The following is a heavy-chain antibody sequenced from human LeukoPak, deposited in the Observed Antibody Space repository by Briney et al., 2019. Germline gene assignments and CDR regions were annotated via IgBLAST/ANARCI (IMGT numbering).Heavy chain of an antibody. CDR1: GGSIISSAYY. V-gene: IGHV4-30-4*08. J-gene: IGHJ4*02. CDR3: VRTEVSSGSEDY. CDR2: IYYSGST. D-gene: IGHD6-19*01. Sequence: SETLSLTCTVSGGSIISSAYYWSWIRQPPGKGLEWIGYIYYSGSTYYNPSLKSRVTISLDTSKNQFSLKLSSVTAADTAVYYCVRTEVSSGSEDYWGQGTLVTVSS.